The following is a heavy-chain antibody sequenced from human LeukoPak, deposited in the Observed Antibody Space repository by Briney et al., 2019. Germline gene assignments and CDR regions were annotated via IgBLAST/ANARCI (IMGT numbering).Heavy chain of an antibody. CDR3: ARIYCSSTSCCMFTDNWFDP. CDR1: GYTFTSYD. Sequence: ASVTVSCKASGYTFTSYDINWVRQATGQGLEWMGWMNPNSGNTGYAQKFQGRVTMTRNTSISTAYMELSSLRSEDTAVYYCARIYCSSTSCCMFTDNWFDPWGQGTLVTVSS. V-gene: IGHV1-8*01. J-gene: IGHJ5*02. CDR2: MNPNSGNT. D-gene: IGHD2-2*01.